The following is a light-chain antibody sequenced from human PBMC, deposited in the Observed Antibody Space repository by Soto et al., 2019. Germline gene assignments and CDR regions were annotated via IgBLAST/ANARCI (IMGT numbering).Light chain of an antibody. J-gene: IGLJ2*01. CDR3: SSYTSSSTSDVV. CDR1: SNDVGGYNY. CDR2: DVS. V-gene: IGLV2-14*01. Sequence: QSALTQPASVSGSPGQSITISCTGTSNDVGGYNYVSWYQQHPGKAPKLMIYDVSNRPSGVSNRFSGSKSGNTASLTISGLQAEDEADYYCSSYTSSSTSDVVFGGGTKLTVL.